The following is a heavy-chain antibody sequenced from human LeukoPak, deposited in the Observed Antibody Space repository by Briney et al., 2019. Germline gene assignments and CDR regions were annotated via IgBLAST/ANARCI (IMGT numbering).Heavy chain of an antibody. Sequence: ASVKVSCKASGYTFTSYYMHWVRQAPGQGLEWMGIINPSGGSTSYAQKFQGRVTITADESTSTAYMELSSLRSEDTAVYYCARDDLDDILTGYSYGMDVWGQGTTVTVSS. J-gene: IGHJ6*02. CDR3: ARDDLDDILTGYSYGMDV. CDR2: INPSGGST. CDR1: GYTFTSYY. D-gene: IGHD3-9*01. V-gene: IGHV1-46*01.